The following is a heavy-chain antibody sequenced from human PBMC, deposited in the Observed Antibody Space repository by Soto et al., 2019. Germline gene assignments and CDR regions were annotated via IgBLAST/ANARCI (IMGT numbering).Heavy chain of an antibody. D-gene: IGHD2-8*01. Sequence: QVQLVQSGAEVKKPGASVKISCKASGYTFTSYYMHWVRQAPGQGLEWMGIINPSGGSTNYAQKIQGRVAMTRDTSTSTVYMELNSLRSEATAVYYCARPPYPGCINAVCYPLDYWGQGTLVTVSS. V-gene: IGHV1-46*01. CDR3: ARPPYPGCINAVCYPLDY. J-gene: IGHJ4*02. CDR1: GYTFTSYY. CDR2: INPSGGST.